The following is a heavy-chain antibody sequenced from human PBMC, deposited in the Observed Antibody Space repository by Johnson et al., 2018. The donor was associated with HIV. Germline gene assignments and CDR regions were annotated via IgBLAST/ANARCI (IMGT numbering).Heavy chain of an antibody. CDR3: NAGYYDSSGYFRDDGFDI. J-gene: IGHJ3*02. D-gene: IGHD3-22*01. V-gene: IGHV3-64*04. Sequence: QVQLVESGGGLVQPGGSLRLSCAASGFTFSSYAMHWVRQAPGKGLEYVSAISSNGGTTDYAAPVKGRFTISRDDSKNTLYLQMNSLKTEDTAVYYCNAGYYDSSGYFRDDGFDIWGQGTMVTVSS. CDR2: ISSNGGTT. CDR1: GFTFSSYA.